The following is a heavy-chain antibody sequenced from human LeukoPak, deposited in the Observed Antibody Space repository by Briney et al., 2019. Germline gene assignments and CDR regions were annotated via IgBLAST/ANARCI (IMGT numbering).Heavy chain of an antibody. CDR3: ARGPTVAGTPWFDP. CDR1: GGTFSSYA. CDR2: IIPIFATA. D-gene: IGHD6-19*01. J-gene: IGHJ5*02. Sequence: ASVKVSCKASGGTFSSYAISWVRQAPGQGLEWMGGIIPIFATANYAQKFQGRVTITADKSTSTAYMELSSLGSEDTAVYYCARGPTVAGTPWFDPWGQGTLVTVSS. V-gene: IGHV1-69*06.